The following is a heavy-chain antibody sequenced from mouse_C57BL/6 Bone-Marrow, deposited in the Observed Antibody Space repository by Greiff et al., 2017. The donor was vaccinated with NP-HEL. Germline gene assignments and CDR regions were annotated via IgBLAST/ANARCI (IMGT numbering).Heavy chain of an antibody. J-gene: IGHJ3*01. CDR2: IYPANGNT. CDR3: VSVTTAY. Sequence: VQLQQSVAELVRPGASVKLSCTASGFNLTTTYMHWVKQSPEQGLEWIGRIYPANGNTKYAPKFQGKATITADTSSITAYLQLSRLTSEDTAFYYCVSVTTAYWGRGTLVTVSA. D-gene: IGHD2-5*01. CDR1: GFNLTTTY. V-gene: IGHV14-3*01.